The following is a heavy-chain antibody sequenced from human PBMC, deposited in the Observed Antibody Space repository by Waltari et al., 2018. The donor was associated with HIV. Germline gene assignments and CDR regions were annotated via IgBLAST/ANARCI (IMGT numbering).Heavy chain of an antibody. Sequence: EVQLVESGGGLVKPGGSLRLSCAASGFTFSSYSMNWVRQAPGKGLEWVSSISSSSSYIYYADSVKGRFTISRDNAKNSLYLQMNSLRAEDTAVYYCARDRSYRDAFDIWGQGTMVTVSS. CDR2: ISSSSSYI. CDR3: ARDRSYRDAFDI. V-gene: IGHV3-21*01. CDR1: GFTFSSYS. J-gene: IGHJ3*02. D-gene: IGHD3-16*02.